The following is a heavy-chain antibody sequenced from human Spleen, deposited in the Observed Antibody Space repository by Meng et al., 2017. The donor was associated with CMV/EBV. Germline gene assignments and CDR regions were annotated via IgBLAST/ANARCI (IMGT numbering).Heavy chain of an antibody. CDR3: ARGTSVVTPRALAY. CDR1: GYTFTSYD. D-gene: IGHD4-23*01. CDR2: MNPNSGNT. J-gene: IGHJ4*02. Sequence: ASVQVSCKASGYTFTSYDINWVRQATGQGLEWMGWMNPNSGNTGYAQKFQGRVTMTRNTSISTAYMELSSLGSEDTAVYYCARGTSVVTPRALAYWGQGTLVTISS. V-gene: IGHV1-8*01.